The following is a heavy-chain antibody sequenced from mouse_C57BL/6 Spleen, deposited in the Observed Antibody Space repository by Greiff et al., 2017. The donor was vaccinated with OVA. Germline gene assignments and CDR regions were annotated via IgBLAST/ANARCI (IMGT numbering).Heavy chain of an antibody. CDR3: ARYYGSSHGYYYAMDY. Sequence: QVQLQQPGAELVMPGASVKLSCKASGYTFTSYWMHWVKQRPGQGLEWIGEIDPSDSYTNYNQKFKGKSTLTVDKSSSTAYMQLSSLTSEDSAVYYCARYYGSSHGYYYAMDYWGQGTSVTVSS. D-gene: IGHD1-1*01. V-gene: IGHV1-69*01. J-gene: IGHJ4*01. CDR1: GYTFTSYW. CDR2: IDPSDSYT.